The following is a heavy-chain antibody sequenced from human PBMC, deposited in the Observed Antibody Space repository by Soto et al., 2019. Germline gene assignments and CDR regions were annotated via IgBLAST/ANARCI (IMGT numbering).Heavy chain of an antibody. CDR1: CRSFSGYN. V-gene: IGHV4-34*01. CDR3: ARVGVPYYYGSGSYYSPYYYYYYGMDV. Sequence: SDTPSLTYTVHCRSFSGYNWSWISKPPGKGLEWIGEINHSGSTNYNPSLKSRVTISVDTSKNQFSLKLSSVTAADTAVYYCARVGVPYYYGSGSYYSPYYYYYYGMDVWGQLTTVTVS. CDR2: INHSGST. D-gene: IGHD3-10*01. J-gene: IGHJ6*02.